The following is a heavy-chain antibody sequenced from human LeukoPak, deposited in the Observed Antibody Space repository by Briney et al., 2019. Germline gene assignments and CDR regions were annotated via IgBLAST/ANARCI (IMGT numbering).Heavy chain of an antibody. Sequence: ASVKVSCKASGYSFPIYGVSWVRQAPGQGLEWMGWISGKNGNTNHDQYYQGRITPTTDTSTGTVCMELRSLRSDDTAVYYCASGREGYNPGDYWGQGTLVTVSS. CDR2: ISGKNGNT. D-gene: IGHD5-24*01. CDR3: ASGREGYNPGDY. CDR1: GYSFPIYG. J-gene: IGHJ4*02. V-gene: IGHV1-18*01.